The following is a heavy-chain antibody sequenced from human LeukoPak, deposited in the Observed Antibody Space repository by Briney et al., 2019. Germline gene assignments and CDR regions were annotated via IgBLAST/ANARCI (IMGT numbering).Heavy chain of an antibody. D-gene: IGHD6-13*01. J-gene: IGHJ4*02. Sequence: GGSLRLSCAASGFTFSSYGMHWVRQAPGKGLEWVAVISNDGSKIYYADSVKGRFTISRDNPKNTLYLQMNSLRTEDTAVYYCAQDRGGDQQLVQGFAYWGQGTLVTVSS. CDR3: AQDRGGDQQLVQGFAY. V-gene: IGHV3-30*18. CDR2: ISNDGSKI. CDR1: GFTFSSYG.